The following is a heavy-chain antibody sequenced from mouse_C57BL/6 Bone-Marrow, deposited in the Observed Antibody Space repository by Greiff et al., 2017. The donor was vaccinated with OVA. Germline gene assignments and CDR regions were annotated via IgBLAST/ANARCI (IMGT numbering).Heavy chain of an antibody. V-gene: IGHV5-16*01. J-gene: IGHJ4*01. CDR2: INYDGSST. CDR1: GFTFSDYY. Sequence: EVQLVESEGGLVQPGSSMKLSCTASGFTFSDYYMAWVRQVPEKGLEWVANINYDGSSTYYLDSLKSRFIISRDNAKNILYLQMSSLKSEDTATYYCARDARANWDDYAMDYWGQGTSVTVSS. D-gene: IGHD4-1*01. CDR3: ARDARANWDDYAMDY.